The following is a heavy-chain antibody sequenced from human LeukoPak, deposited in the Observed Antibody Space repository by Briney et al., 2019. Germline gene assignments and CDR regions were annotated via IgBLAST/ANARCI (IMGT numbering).Heavy chain of an antibody. Sequence: GGSLRLSCEASGFSFNNYAMTWVRQAPGRGLEWLSDITGSGGSTYYSVKGRFTISRDNSKNTLFLQMSNLRAEDTAVYYCAKAGEYCPDGSCYSENYYFDYWGQGTLVTVSS. J-gene: IGHJ4*02. CDR2: ITGSGGST. CDR1: GFSFNNYA. V-gene: IGHV3-23*01. D-gene: IGHD2-15*01. CDR3: AKAGEYCPDGSCYSENYYFDY.